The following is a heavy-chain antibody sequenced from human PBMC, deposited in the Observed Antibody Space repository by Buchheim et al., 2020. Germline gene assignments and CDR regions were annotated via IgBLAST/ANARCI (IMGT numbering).Heavy chain of an antibody. CDR3: ARLQLSDYDFWSGYPSDYYYGMDV. CDR2: IYHSGST. V-gene: IGHV4-4*02. Sequence: QVQLQESGPGLVKPSGTLSLTCAVSGGSISSSNWWSWVRQPPGKGLEWIGEIYHSGSTNYNPSLKSRATISVDKSKNQSSLKLSSVTAADTAVYYCARLQLSDYDFWSGYPSDYYYGMDVWGQGTT. D-gene: IGHD3-3*01. CDR1: GGSISSSNW. J-gene: IGHJ6*02.